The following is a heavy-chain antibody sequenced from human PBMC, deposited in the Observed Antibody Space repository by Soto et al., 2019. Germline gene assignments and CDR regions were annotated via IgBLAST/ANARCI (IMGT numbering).Heavy chain of an antibody. J-gene: IGHJ6*02. D-gene: IGHD6-13*01. V-gene: IGHV3-73*01. Sequence: PGGSLRLSCAASGFTFSGSAMHWVRQASGKGLEWVGRIRSKANSYATAYAASVKGRFTISRDDSKNTAYLQMNSLKTEDTAVNYCTSPIAAENYYYGMDVWGQGTTVTVSS. CDR3: TSPIAAENYYYGMDV. CDR2: IRSKANSYAT. CDR1: GFTFSGSA.